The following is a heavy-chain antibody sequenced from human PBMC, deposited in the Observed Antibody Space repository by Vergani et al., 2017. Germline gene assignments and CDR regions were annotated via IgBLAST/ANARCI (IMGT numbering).Heavy chain of an antibody. D-gene: IGHD2-15*01. CDR1: GGSFSGYY. J-gene: IGHJ5*02. CDR3: ARGVVAGNWFDP. Sequence: QVQLQQWGAGLLKPSETLSLTCAVYGGSFSGYYWSWIRQPPGKGLEWIGEINHSGSTNYNPSLKRRVTISVDTSKNQFSLKLSSVTAADTAVYYCARGVVAGNWFDPWGQGTLVTVSS. V-gene: IGHV4-34*01. CDR2: INHSGST.